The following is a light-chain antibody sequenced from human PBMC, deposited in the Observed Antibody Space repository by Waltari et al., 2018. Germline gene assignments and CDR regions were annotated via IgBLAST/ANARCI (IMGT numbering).Light chain of an antibody. V-gene: IGKV4-1*01. CDR2: WAS. J-gene: IGKJ3*01. CDR1: QSVLYSSHNKNY. Sequence: DVMMTQSPDSLAVSLGERATIHCKSSQSVLYSSHNKNYLAWYQQKPGQPPKLLIYWASTRESGVPDRFSGSESGTDFTLTISSLQAEDVAVYYCHQYYSTPFTFGPGTKVDIK. CDR3: HQYYSTPFT.